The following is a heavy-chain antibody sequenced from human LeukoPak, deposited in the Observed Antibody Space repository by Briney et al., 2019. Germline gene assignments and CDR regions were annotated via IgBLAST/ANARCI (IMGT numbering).Heavy chain of an antibody. CDR2: IYYSGCT. J-gene: IGHJ4*02. V-gene: IGHV4-39*01. CDR3: ARLVADYDSSGYYLAENDY. Sequence: SETLSLTCTVSGGSISSSSYYWGWTRQPPGKGLEWIGSIYYSGCTYYNPSLKSRVTISVDTSKNQFSLKLSSVTAADTAVYYCARLVADYDSSGYYLAENDYWGQGTLVTVSS. CDR1: GGSISSSSYY. D-gene: IGHD3-22*01.